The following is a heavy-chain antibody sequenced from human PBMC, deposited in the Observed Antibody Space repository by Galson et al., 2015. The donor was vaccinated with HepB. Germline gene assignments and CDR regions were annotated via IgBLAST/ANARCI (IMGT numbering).Heavy chain of an antibody. Sequence: SLRLTCAASGFTFSGSVIHWVRQTPGKGLEWVGRIRGKASNYATAYTASLKGRFTISRDDSKNTAYLHMRSLRSEDTAVYYCTRLADLYGYGSSWGQGTLVTVSS. D-gene: IGHD6-13*01. V-gene: IGHV3-73*01. J-gene: IGHJ4*01. CDR2: IRGKASNYAT. CDR1: GFTFSGSV. CDR3: TRLADLYGYGSS.